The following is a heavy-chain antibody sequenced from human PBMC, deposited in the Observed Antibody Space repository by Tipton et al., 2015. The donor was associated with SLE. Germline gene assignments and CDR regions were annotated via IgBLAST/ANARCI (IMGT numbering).Heavy chain of an antibody. J-gene: IGHJ4*02. CDR2: IYYSGST. CDR3: ARGRGYFDY. V-gene: IGHV4-34*01. Sequence: TLSLTCAVYGGSFSGYYWSWIRQPPGKGLEWIGSIYYSGSTYYNPSLKSRVTISVDTSKNQFSLKLSSVTAADTAVYYCARGRGYFDYWGQGPLVTVSS. CDR1: GGSFSGYY.